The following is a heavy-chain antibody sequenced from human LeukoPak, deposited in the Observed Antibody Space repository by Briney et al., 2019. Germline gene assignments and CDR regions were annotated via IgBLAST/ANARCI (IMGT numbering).Heavy chain of an antibody. CDR2: IYYSGST. CDR3: ARYERSSGYSDAFDI. D-gene: IGHD3-22*01. V-gene: IGHV4-39*07. CDR1: GGSISSSSYY. Sequence: SETLSLTCTVSGGSISSSSYYWGWIRQPPGKGLEWIGSIYYSGSTYYNPSLKSRVTISVDTSKNQFSLKLSSVTAADTAVYYCARYERSSGYSDAFDIWGQGTMVTVSS. J-gene: IGHJ3*02.